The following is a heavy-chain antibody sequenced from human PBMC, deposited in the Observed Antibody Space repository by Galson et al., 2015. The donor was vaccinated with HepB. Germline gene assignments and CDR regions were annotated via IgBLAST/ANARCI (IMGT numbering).Heavy chain of an antibody. CDR3: ARGGILRFLEWLLSPYGMDV. J-gene: IGHJ6*02. D-gene: IGHD3-3*01. CDR1: GYTFTSYA. V-gene: IGHV1-3*01. Sequence: SVKVSCKASGYTFTSYAMHWVRQAPGQRLEWMGWINAGNGNTKYSQKFQGRVTITRDTSASTAYMELSSLRSEDTAVYYCARGGILRFLEWLLSPYGMDVWGQGTTVTVSS. CDR2: INAGNGNT.